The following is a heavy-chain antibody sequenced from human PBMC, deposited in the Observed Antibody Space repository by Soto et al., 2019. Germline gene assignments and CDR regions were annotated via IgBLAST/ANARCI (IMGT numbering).Heavy chain of an antibody. CDR1: GFTFSSYW. CDR2: INSDGSST. Sequence: EVQLVESGGGLVQPGGSLRLSCADSGFTFSSYWMHWVRQAPGKGLVWVSRINSDGSSTNYADSVKGRFTISRDSAKNTLYLQMNSLRVEDTAVYYCARKYNYESSGYYYWGQGTLVTVSS. V-gene: IGHV3-74*01. CDR3: ARKYNYESSGYYY. J-gene: IGHJ4*02. D-gene: IGHD3-22*01.